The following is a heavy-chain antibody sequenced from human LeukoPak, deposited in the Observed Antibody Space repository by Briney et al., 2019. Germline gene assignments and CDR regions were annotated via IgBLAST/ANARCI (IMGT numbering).Heavy chain of an antibody. J-gene: IGHJ6*02. D-gene: IGHD2-2*01. CDR1: GASISSYY. CDR3: ARDRVPAAPSDYYYYYGMDV. CDR2: IYTSGST. Sequence: PSQTLSLTCPVSGASISSYYWSWIRQPAGKGLEWLGRIYTSGSTNYNPSLKSRVTMSVDTSKNQFSLKLSSVTAADTAVYYCARDRVPAAPSDYYYYYGMDVWGQGTTVTVSS. V-gene: IGHV4-4*07.